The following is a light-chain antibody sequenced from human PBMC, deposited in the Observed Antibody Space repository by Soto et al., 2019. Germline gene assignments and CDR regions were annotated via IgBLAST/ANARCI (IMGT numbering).Light chain of an antibody. CDR3: QQYNNWPPWT. V-gene: IGKV3-15*01. Sequence: EIMMTQSPATLSVSTGERDTLACRASQSVSSNLAWYQQKPGQAHRLLIYGASTRATGIPARFSGSGSGTDFTLTISSPQSEDFAVYYCQQYNNWPPWTFGQVTKVDIK. J-gene: IGKJ1*01. CDR2: GAS. CDR1: QSVSSN.